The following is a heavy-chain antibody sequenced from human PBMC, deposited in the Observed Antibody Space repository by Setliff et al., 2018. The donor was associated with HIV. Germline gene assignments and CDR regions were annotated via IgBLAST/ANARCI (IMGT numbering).Heavy chain of an antibody. V-gene: IGHV4-39*01. CDR2: IYYSGSTYYYGGST. J-gene: IGHJ4*02. CDR3: ARHDTEYSSYPIDY. CDR1: GGSISSSIYY. D-gene: IGHD6-6*01. Sequence: ETLSLTCTVSGGSISSSIYYWGWIRQPPGKGLEWIGFIYYSGSTYYYGGSTYYNPSRKSRVTISVDTSKNQFSLKLSSVTAADTAVYYCARHDTEYSSYPIDYWGQGNLVTVSS.